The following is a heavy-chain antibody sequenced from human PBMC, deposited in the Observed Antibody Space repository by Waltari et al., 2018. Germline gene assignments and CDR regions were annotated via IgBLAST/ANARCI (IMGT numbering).Heavy chain of an antibody. Sequence: VQLVXSGXDLVQPGGSLRLXCQASGFTFSSYWMSWVRQAPGKGREWVAXINEVXTQIYFLDSVXGRFTISRDNAKNTLYLXMNSLRAEXTAVYXCARRLSSGCEXWGQGALVTVSS. V-gene: IGHV3-7*04. CDR2: INEVXTQI. CDR1: GFTFSSYW. D-gene: IGHD6-19*01. J-gene: IGHJ4*02. CDR3: ARRLSSGCEX.